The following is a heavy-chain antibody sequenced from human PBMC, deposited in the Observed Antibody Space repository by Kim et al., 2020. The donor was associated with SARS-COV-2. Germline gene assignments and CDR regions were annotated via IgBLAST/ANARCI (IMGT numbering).Heavy chain of an antibody. D-gene: IGHD7-27*01. CDR2: IKQDGSEK. CDR1: GFTFSSYW. Sequence: GGSLRLSCAASGFTFSSYWMSWVRQATGKGLEWVANIKQDGSEKYYVDSVKGRFTISRDNAKNSLYLQMNSLRAEDTAVYYCARVLHNWGSWYFDLWGRGTLVTVSS. CDR3: ARVLHNWGSWYFDL. J-gene: IGHJ2*01. V-gene: IGHV3-7*03.